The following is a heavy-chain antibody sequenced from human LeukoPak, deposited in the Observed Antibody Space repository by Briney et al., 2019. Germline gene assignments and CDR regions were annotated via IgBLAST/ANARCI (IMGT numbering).Heavy chain of an antibody. J-gene: IGHJ4*02. V-gene: IGHV1-2*02. CDR2: INPNSGGT. CDR3: ARVSSEQMGATDY. Sequence: ASVKVSCKASGYTFTDYYIHWVRQAPGQGLEWMGWINPNSGGTNYAEKFQGRVTMTRGTSTSTAYMELSRLRSDDTAVYYCARVSSEQMGATDYWGQGTLVTVSS. D-gene: IGHD1-26*01. CDR1: GYTFTDYY.